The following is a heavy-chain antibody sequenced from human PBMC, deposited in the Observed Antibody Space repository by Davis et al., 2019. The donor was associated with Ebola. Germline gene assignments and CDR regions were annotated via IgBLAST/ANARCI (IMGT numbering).Heavy chain of an antibody. Sequence: GSLRLSCAVYGGSFSGYYWSWIRQPPGKGLEWIGEINHSGSTNYNPSLKSRVTISVDTSKNQFSLKLSSVTAADTAVYYCAGSGYPIYYYYGMDVWGQGTTVTVSS. CDR1: GGSFSGYY. CDR2: INHSGST. J-gene: IGHJ6*02. D-gene: IGHD3-3*01. V-gene: IGHV4-34*01. CDR3: AGSGYPIYYYYGMDV.